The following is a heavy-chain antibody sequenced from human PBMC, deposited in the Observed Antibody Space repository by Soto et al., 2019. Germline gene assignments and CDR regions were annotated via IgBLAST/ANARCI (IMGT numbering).Heavy chain of an antibody. V-gene: IGHV3-30-3*01. Sequence: PGGSLRLSCAASGFTFSSYAMHWVRQAPGKGLEWVAVISYDGSNKYYADSVKGRFTISRDNSKNTLYLQMNSLRAEDTAVYYCARDLTNMGAPYYYYGMDVWGQGTTVTVSS. D-gene: IGHD3-16*01. CDR2: ISYDGSNK. CDR1: GFTFSSYA. CDR3: ARDLTNMGAPYYYYGMDV. J-gene: IGHJ6*02.